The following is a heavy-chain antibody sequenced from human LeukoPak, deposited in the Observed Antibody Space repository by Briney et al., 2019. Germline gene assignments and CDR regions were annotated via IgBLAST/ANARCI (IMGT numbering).Heavy chain of an antibody. CDR2: ISYDGSNK. CDR1: GFTFSSYA. Sequence: GGSLRLSCAASGFTFSSYAMHWVRQAPGKGLEWVAVISYDGSNKYYADSVKGRFTISRDNSKNTLYLQMNSLRAEDTAVYYCARDVGSWIQLSWESYNWFDLWGQGTLVTVSS. D-gene: IGHD5-18*01. J-gene: IGHJ5*02. V-gene: IGHV3-30*16. CDR3: ARDVGSWIQLSWESYNWFDL.